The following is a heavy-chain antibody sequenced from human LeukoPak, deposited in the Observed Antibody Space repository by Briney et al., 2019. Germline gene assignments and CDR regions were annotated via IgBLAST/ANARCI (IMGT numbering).Heavy chain of an antibody. CDR2: INPNSGGT. CDR1: GYTFTGYY. V-gene: IGHV1-2*02. CDR3: ARARIAARLTYYYYMDV. J-gene: IGHJ6*03. Sequence: ASVKVSCKASGYTFTGYYMHWVRQAPGQGLEWMGWINPNSGGTNYSQKFQGRVTMTRDTSISTAYMELSRLRSDDTAVYYCARARIAARLTYYYYMDVWGKGTTVTVSS. D-gene: IGHD6-6*01.